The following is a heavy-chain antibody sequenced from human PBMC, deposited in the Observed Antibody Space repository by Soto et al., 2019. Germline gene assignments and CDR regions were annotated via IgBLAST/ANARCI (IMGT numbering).Heavy chain of an antibody. V-gene: IGHV4-39*01. CDR1: GGSISSSSYY. J-gene: IGHJ6*02. D-gene: IGHD6-6*01. CDR2: IYYSGST. Sequence: SETLSLTCTVSGGSISSSSYYWGWIRQPPGKGLEWIGSIYYSGSTYYNPSLKSRVTISVDTSKNQFSLKLSSVTAADTAVYYCARQHDGIAARTRSWANYYYYGMDVWGQGTTVTVSS. CDR3: ARQHDGIAARTRSWANYYYYGMDV.